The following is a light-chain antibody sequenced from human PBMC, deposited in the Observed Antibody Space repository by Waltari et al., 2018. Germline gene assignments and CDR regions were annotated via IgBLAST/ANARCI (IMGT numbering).Light chain of an antibody. CDR3: QSFDNMLSGGVV. V-gene: IGLV1-40*01. CDR2: GNN. Sequence: QSVLTQPPSVSGTPGQRVTISCSGSTSNIGAGHDVHWYQHLPGTAPKHLIYGNNNRPSGVPDRFSGSKSGTSASLAITGLQADDEADYFCQSFDNMLSGGVVFGGGTKLAVL. J-gene: IGLJ2*01. CDR1: TSNIGAGHD.